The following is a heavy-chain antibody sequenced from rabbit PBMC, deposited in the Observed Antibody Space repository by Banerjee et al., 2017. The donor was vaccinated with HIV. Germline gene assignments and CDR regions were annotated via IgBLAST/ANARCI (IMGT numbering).Heavy chain of an antibody. Sequence: QSLEESGGDLVKPGASLTLTCTAAGFSFSSSYYMCWVRQAPGKGLEWIGCINTGSSGNTYYASWAKGRFTISKTSSTTVTLQMTSLTAADTATYFCARDYSGPGAYGLGLWGQGTLVTVS. J-gene: IGHJ3*01. CDR2: INTGSSGNT. CDR3: ARDYSGPGAYGLGL. V-gene: IGHV1S40*01. D-gene: IGHD3-1*01. CDR1: GFSFSSSYY.